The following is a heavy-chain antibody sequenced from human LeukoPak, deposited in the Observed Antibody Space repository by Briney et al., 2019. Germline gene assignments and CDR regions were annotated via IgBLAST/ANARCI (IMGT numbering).Heavy chain of an antibody. Sequence: GGSLRFSCAASGFTFSSYAMSWVRQAPGKGLEWVSAISGSGGSTHYADSVKGRFTISRDNSKNTLYLQMNSLRAEDTAVYYCAKARDYYDSSGPFDYWGQGTLVTVSS. CDR3: AKARDYYDSSGPFDY. CDR2: ISGSGGST. V-gene: IGHV3-23*01. CDR1: GFTFSSYA. J-gene: IGHJ4*02. D-gene: IGHD3-22*01.